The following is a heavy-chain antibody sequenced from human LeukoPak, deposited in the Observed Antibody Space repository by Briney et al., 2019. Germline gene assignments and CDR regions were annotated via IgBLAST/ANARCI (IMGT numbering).Heavy chain of an antibody. CDR3: ARGVMAGYIPHPVDY. J-gene: IGHJ4*02. Sequence: PSQKLSLNGTVFDGSIRIGGYYWRWIRQHPGKGLEWIGYIYYSGSTYYNPSLKSQVTISVDTSKNQFSLKLSSVTAADTAVYYSARGVMAGYIPHPVDYWGQGTLATVSS. D-gene: IGHD5-24*01. V-gene: IGHV4-31*01. CDR2: IYYSGST. CDR1: DGSIRIGGYY.